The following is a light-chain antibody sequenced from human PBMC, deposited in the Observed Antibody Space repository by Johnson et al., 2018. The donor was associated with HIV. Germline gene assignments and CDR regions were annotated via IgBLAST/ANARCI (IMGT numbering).Light chain of an antibody. J-gene: IGLJ1*01. CDR1: NSNIGNNY. V-gene: IGLV1-51*01. Sequence: QSVLTQPPSVSAAPGQKVTISCSGSNSNIGNNYVSWYQHLPGTAPKLLIYDNDQRPSGIPDRFSASKSGTSATLDITGLQTGAGADYYCGTWDSSLNASYVSGSGTSVTGL. CDR2: DND. CDR3: GTWDSSLNASYV.